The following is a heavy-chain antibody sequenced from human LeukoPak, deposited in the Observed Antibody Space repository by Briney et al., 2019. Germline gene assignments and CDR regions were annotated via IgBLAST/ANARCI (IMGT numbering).Heavy chain of an antibody. J-gene: IGHJ4*02. Sequence: GGSLRLSCAASGFTFSSYEMNWARQAPGKGLEWVSYISSSGSTIYYADSVKGRFTISRDNAKNSLYLQMNSLRAEDTAVYYCARVSITGTSDYWGQGTLVTVSS. CDR1: GFTFSSYE. CDR2: ISSSGSTI. D-gene: IGHD1-7*01. V-gene: IGHV3-48*03. CDR3: ARVSITGTSDY.